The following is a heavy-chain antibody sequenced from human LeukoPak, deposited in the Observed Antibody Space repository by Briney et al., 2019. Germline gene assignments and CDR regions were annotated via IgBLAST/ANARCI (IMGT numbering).Heavy chain of an antibody. Sequence: PSETLSLTCTVSGGSISSYYWTWIRQPPGKGLEWIGYIYNSGNTNYNPSLKSRVTLSLDTSRNQFSLKLISVTAADTAVYYCARRRRIEAAGRGDAFDIWGQGTMVTVSP. J-gene: IGHJ3*02. V-gene: IGHV4-59*08. CDR3: ARRRRIEAAGRGDAFDI. D-gene: IGHD6-13*01. CDR2: IYNSGNT. CDR1: GGSISSYY.